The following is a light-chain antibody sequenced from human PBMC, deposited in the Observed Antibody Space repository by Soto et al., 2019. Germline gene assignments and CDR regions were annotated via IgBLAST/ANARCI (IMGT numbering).Light chain of an antibody. CDR1: KSVSNY. J-gene: IGKJ1*01. CDR3: QQNSNQK. CDR2: DAC. Sequence: LTQSPVTLSFPPGERATLACRASKSVSNYLAWYQQKSGQAPRLLIDDACNRATGIPARFSGSGSGTDFTLTISSLEPEDFAVYYRQQNSNQKFGQGTKVDIK. V-gene: IGKV3-11*01.